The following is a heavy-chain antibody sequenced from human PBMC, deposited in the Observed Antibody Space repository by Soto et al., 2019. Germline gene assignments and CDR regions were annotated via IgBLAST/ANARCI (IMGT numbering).Heavy chain of an antibody. CDR3: ARSGPGGYIDY. D-gene: IGHD3-10*01. V-gene: IGHV6-1*01. J-gene: IGHJ4*02. CDR1: GYSVSSNSAA. CDR2: TYYRSKWSR. Sequence: SQTLSLTCGISGYSVSSNSAAWNLIRQSPSRGLEWLGRTYYRSKWSRHYAVSMKSRITINPDTSKNQFSLQLNSVTPEDTAMYYCARSGPGGYIDYWGQGTLVTVSS.